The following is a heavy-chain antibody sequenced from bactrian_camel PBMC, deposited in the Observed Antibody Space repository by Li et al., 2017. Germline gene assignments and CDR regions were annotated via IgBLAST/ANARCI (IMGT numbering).Heavy chain of an antibody. V-gene: IGHV3S53*01. CDR2: IYTSGGNT. J-gene: IGHJ4*01. Sequence: HVQLVESGGGSVQAGGALNLSCAASLAIYRSNAMAWFRQAPGREREAVAAIYTSGGNTKYADSVEGRFTISRDNTGDTLYLKMDNLEPEDTAMYYCAAEPPLAGDVRRRRDIDCTLGGDYKMWGQGTQVTVS. D-gene: IGHD1*01. CDR3: AAEPPLAGDVRRRRDIDCTLGGDYKM. CDR1: LAIYRSNA.